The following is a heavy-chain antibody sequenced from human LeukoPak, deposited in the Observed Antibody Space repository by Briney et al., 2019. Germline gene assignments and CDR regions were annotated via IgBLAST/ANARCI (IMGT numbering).Heavy chain of an antibody. V-gene: IGHV1-18*01. Sequence: ASVKVSCKASGYTFTSYGISWVRQAPGQGLEWMGWISAYNGNTNYAQKLQGRGTITTDTSTSTAYMELGSLRSDDTAVYYCARILTTYYYGSGKHYFDYWGQGTLVTVSS. J-gene: IGHJ4*02. CDR3: ARILTTYYYGSGKHYFDY. CDR2: ISAYNGNT. CDR1: GYTFTSYG. D-gene: IGHD3-10*01.